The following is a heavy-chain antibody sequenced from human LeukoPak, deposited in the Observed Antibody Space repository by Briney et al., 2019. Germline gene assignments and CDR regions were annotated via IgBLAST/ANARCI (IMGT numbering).Heavy chain of an antibody. CDR1: GFTFSSYG. D-gene: IGHD6-13*01. J-gene: IGHJ5*02. Sequence: GGSLRLSCAASGFTFSSYGMHWVRQAPGKGLEWVSYISSSGSTIYYADSVKGRFTISRDNAKNSLYLQMNSLRAEDTAVYYCARDGAAAGTWGNWFDPWGQGTLVTVSS. CDR2: ISSSGSTI. V-gene: IGHV3-48*04. CDR3: ARDGAAAGTWGNWFDP.